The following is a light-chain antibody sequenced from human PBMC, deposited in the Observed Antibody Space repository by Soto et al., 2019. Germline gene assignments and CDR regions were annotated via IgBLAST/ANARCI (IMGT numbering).Light chain of an antibody. CDR1: ESVSTN. CDR3: QQYHSWPPIT. J-gene: IGKJ5*01. V-gene: IGKV3-15*01. Sequence: EVVMTQSPATLSVSPGERATLSCKASESVSTNLAWYQQRPGQAXRLVIYGASTRATGIPARFSGGVSGTEYTLTISSLQSEDFAVYYCQQYHSWPPITFGQGTRLEIK. CDR2: GAS.